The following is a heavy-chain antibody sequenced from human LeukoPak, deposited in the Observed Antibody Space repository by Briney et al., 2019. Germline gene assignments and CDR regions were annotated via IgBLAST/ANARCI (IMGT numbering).Heavy chain of an antibody. Sequence: XQAPXXXLEGVXYISSSSSYIYYADSVKGRFTISRDNAKNSLYLQMNSLRAEDTAVYYCARDEATIFGVVITPSSDYWGQGTLVTVSS. CDR3: ARDEATIFGVVITPSSDY. V-gene: IGHV3-21*05. CDR2: ISSSSSYI. D-gene: IGHD3-3*01. J-gene: IGHJ4*02.